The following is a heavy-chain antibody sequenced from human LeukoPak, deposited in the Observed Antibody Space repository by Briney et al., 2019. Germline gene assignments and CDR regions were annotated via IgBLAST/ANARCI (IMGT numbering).Heavy chain of an antibody. CDR3: ARGGYFGYCSGGSCPDAFDI. D-gene: IGHD2-15*01. CDR2: ISAYNGNT. Sequence: ASVKVSCKASGYTFTSYGISWVRQAPGQGLEWMGWISAYNGNTNCAQKLQGRVTMTTDTSTSTAYMELRSLRSDDTAVYYCARGGYFGYCSGGSCPDAFDIWGQGTMVTVSS. V-gene: IGHV1-18*01. CDR1: GYTFTSYG. J-gene: IGHJ3*02.